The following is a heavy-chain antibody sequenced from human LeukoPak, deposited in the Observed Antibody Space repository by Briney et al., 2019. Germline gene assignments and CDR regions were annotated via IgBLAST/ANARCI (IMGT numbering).Heavy chain of an antibody. CDR3: ARFGWVPPTHFDY. J-gene: IGHJ4*02. D-gene: IGHD3-10*01. Sequence: GRSLRLSCAASGFTFSSYAMSWVRLAPGKGLEWGSAITGSSGNTYYADSVKGRFTISRDNAKNTLYLQMNSLRAEDTAVYYCARFGWVPPTHFDYWGQGTLVTVSS. CDR1: GFTFSSYA. V-gene: IGHV3-23*01. CDR2: ITGSSGNT.